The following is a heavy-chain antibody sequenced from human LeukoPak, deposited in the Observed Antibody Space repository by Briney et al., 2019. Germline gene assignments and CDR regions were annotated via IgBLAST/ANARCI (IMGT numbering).Heavy chain of an antibody. CDR3: AKGRASGWYLSFDY. Sequence: GGSLRLSCAASGFTFSSNDMTWIRQAPGKGLEWVSTVSSSGVSTSYADSVKGRFIISRYNSKNTLYLQISCLRADDTALYYCAKGRASGWYLSFDYWGQGTLVTVSS. D-gene: IGHD6-13*01. CDR2: VSSSGVST. V-gene: IGHV3-23*01. CDR1: GFTFSSND. J-gene: IGHJ4*02.